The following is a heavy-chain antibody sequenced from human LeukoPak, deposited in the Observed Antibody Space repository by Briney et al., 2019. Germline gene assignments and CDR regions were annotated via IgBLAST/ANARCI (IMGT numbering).Heavy chain of an antibody. D-gene: IGHD4-17*01. V-gene: IGHV4-31*03. CDR2: IYYSGSS. J-gene: IGHJ4*02. Sequence: PSETLSLTCTVSGGSISSGGYYWSWIRQHPGKGLEWIGYIYYSGSSYYNPSLKSRVTISADTSKNQFSLKLSSVTAADTAVYYCARDRDYGDYGALDYWGQGTLVTVSS. CDR3: ARDRDYGDYGALDY. CDR1: GGSISSGGYY.